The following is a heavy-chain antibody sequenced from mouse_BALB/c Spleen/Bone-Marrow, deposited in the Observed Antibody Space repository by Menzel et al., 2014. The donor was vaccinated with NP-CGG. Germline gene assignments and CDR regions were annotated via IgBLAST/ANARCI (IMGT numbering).Heavy chain of an antibody. D-gene: IGHD2-1*01. Sequence: QVQLKQSGPELVRPGVSVKISCKGSGYTFTDYAMHWVKQSHAKSLEWIGVISTYSGNTNYNQKFKGKATMTVDKSSSPAFMELARLASEDSAIYFCSSPIFYGNYEGFPYWGPGTLVTVSA. CDR1: GYTFTDYA. CDR2: ISTYSGNT. CDR3: SSPIFYGNYEGFPY. J-gene: IGHJ3*01. V-gene: IGHV1-67*01.